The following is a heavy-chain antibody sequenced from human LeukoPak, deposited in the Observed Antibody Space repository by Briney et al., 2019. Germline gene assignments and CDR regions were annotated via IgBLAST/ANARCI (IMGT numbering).Heavy chain of an antibody. J-gene: IGHJ3*02. CDR3: AGDHSGSYQRAFDI. CDR2: MSYDGRIK. D-gene: IGHD1-26*01. CDR1: GFTFNTYD. Sequence: PGGSLRLSCAASGFTFNTYDMHWVRQAPGKGLEWVAVMSYDGRIKYYADSVKGRFTISRDNSKNTLYLQMNSLRAEDTAVYYCAGDHSGSYQRAFDIWGQGTMVTVSS. V-gene: IGHV3-30*14.